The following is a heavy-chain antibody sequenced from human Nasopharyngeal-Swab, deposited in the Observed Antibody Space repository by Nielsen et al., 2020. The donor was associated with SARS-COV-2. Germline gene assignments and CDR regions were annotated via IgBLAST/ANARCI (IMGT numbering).Heavy chain of an antibody. J-gene: IGHJ4*02. Sequence: SETLSLTCTVSGGSISSSSYYWGWIRQPPGKGLEWIGSIYYSGSTYYNPSLKSRVTISVDTSKNQFSLNLSSVTAADTAVYYCARDGTTASWGYFDYWGQGTLVTVSS. CDR2: IYYSGST. V-gene: IGHV4-39*07. D-gene: IGHD1/OR15-1a*01. CDR1: GGSISSSSYY. CDR3: ARDGTTASWGYFDY.